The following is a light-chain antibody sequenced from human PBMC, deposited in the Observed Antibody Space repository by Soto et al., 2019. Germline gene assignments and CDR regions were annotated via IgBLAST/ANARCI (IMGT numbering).Light chain of an antibody. CDR2: EVT. J-gene: IGLJ1*01. V-gene: IGLV2-14*01. Sequence: QSVLTQPASVSGSPGQSIAISCTGTFSDVGGYDYVSWYQQHPDKAPKLMIYEVTKRPSGVSNRFSGSKSGNTASLTISGLQPEDEADYYCSSHTSGRTRVFGSGTKVTVL. CDR1: FSDVGGYDY. CDR3: SSHTSGRTRV.